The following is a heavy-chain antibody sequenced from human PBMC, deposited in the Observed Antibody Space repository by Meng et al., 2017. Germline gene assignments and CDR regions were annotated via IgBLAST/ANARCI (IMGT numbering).Heavy chain of an antibody. V-gene: IGHV4-38-2*01. CDR3: ASARSQFSLDP. J-gene: IGHJ5*02. CDR1: GYSISSGYY. Sequence: GSLRLSCAVSGYSISSGYYWGWIRQPPGKGLEWIGIRYNSGSTYYNPSLKSRVTISVDTSKNQFSLKLSSVTAADTAVYYCASARSQFSLDPWGQGTLVTVSS. CDR2: RYNSGST.